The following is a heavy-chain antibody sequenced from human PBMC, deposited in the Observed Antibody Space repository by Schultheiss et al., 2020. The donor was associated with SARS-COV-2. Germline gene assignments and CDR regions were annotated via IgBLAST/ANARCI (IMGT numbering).Heavy chain of an antibody. Sequence: GESLKISCAASGFTFSSYAMHWVRQAPGKGLEWVSVISTTGGATYYADSVKGRFTIARDNSKNTLYLQMNSLRAEDMAVYYCAKPPQSTMIRGGGMDVWGQGTTVTVSS. CDR3: AKPPQSTMIRGGGMDV. V-gene: IGHV3-23*01. D-gene: IGHD3-10*01. J-gene: IGHJ6*02. CDR1: GFTFSSYA. CDR2: ISTTGGAT.